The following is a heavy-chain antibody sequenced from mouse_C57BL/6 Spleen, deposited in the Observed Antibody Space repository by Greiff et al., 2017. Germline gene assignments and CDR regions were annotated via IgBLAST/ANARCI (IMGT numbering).Heavy chain of an antibody. V-gene: IGHV1-61*01. CDR2: IYPSDSET. Sequence: QVQLQQPGAELVRPGSSVKLSCKASGYTFTSYWMDWVKQRPGQGLEWIGNIYPSDSETHYNQKFKDKATLTVDKSSSTAYMQLSSLTSEDSAVYYCARKRNYCASAYWGQGTPLTVSS. D-gene: IGHD1-1*01. CDR3: ARKRNYCASAY. CDR1: GYTFTSYW. J-gene: IGHJ2*01.